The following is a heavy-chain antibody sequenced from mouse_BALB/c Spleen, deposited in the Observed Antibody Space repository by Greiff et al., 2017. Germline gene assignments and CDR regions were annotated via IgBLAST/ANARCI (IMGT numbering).Heavy chain of an antibody. Sequence: VMLVESGAELVRPGTSVKISCKASGYTFTNYWLGWVKQRPGHGLEWIGDIYPGGGYTNYNEKFKGKATLTADTSSSTAYMQLSSLTSEDSAVYFCARGGGLRRADYYAMDYWGQGTSVTVSS. CDR2: IYPGGGYT. V-gene: IGHV1-63*02. D-gene: IGHD2-4*01. CDR3: ARGGGLRRADYYAMDY. CDR1: GYTFTNYW. J-gene: IGHJ4*01.